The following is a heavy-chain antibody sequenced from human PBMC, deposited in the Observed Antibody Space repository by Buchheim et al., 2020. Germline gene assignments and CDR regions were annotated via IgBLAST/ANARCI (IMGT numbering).Heavy chain of an antibody. V-gene: IGHV3-23*01. D-gene: IGHD4-17*01. CDR3: AKETVTAGAGYYGMDV. CDR2: FSGSSGTT. Sequence: EVQLLESGGGLIQPGGSLRLSCAASGFPFSSYAMSWVRQAPGKGLEWVSSFSGSSGTTYYADSVKGRFTISRDNSKSTLYLPMNSLRAGDTAVYYCAKETVTAGAGYYGMDVWGQGTT. CDR1: GFPFSSYA. J-gene: IGHJ6*01.